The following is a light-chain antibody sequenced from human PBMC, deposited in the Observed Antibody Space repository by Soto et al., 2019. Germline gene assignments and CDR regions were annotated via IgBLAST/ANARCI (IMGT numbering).Light chain of an antibody. CDR2: AAS. CDR3: QRYNNAPWT. Sequence: DIQMTQSPSSLSASVGDRVTITCRASPDINNFLAWYQHKPGKVPKLLIYAASTLQSVVPSRFSGSGSGTDFTLTISSLQPEDVATYYCQRYNNAPWTFGQGTKVEIK. J-gene: IGKJ1*01. CDR1: PDINNF. V-gene: IGKV1-27*01.